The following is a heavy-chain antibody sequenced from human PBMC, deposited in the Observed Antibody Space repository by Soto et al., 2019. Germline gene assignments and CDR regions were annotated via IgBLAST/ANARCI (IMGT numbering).Heavy chain of an antibody. V-gene: IGHV3-9*01. Sequence: EVQLVESGGDLVQPGRSLRLSCAVSGFTFEDYAMHWVRQTPRKGLEWVSGIDWHSGRIGYGDSVKGRFTVSRDNAKNSLYLQMSNLRTEDTALYSCIKESTPGGLDYWCQGAQVTVSS. CDR2: IDWHSGRI. J-gene: IGHJ4*02. CDR1: GFTFEDYA. D-gene: IGHD3-10*01. CDR3: IKESTPGGLDY.